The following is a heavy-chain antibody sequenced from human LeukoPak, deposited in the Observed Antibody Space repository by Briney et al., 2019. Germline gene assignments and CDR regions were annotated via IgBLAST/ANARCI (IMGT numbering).Heavy chain of an antibody. CDR2: IWYDGSNK. CDR3: ARDYYGSGRKWFDP. V-gene: IGHV3-33*01. Sequence: GGSLRLSCAASGFTFSSYGMHWVRQAPGKGLEWVAVIWYDGSNKYYADSVKGRFTISRDNSKNTLYLQMNSLRAGDTAVYYCARDYYGSGRKWFDPWGQGTLVIVSS. CDR1: GFTFSSYG. J-gene: IGHJ5*02. D-gene: IGHD3-10*01.